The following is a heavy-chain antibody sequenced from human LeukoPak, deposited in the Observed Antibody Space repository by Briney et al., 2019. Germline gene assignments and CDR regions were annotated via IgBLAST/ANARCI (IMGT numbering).Heavy chain of an antibody. Sequence: SETLSLTCTVSGYSINTGSYWAWIRQPPGQGLEWIGEINHSGSTNYNPSLKSRVTISVDASKNQFSLKLSSVTAADTAVYYCARHGAIAAAGKNFPKGYFDYWGQGTLVTVSS. CDR3: ARHGAIAAAGKNFPKGYFDY. V-gene: IGHV4-38-2*02. CDR2: INHSGST. J-gene: IGHJ4*02. D-gene: IGHD6-13*01. CDR1: GYSINTGSY.